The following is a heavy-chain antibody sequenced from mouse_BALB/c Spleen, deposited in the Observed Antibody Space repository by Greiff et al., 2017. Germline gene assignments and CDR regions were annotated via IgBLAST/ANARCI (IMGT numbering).Heavy chain of an antibody. Sequence: EVKLMESGPGLVKPSQSLSLTCSVTGYSITSGYYWNWIRQFPGNKLEWMGYISYDGSNNYNPSLKNRISITRDTSKNQFFLKLNSVTTEDTATYYCARGVITTATGYFDVWGAGTTVTVSS. V-gene: IGHV3-6*02. CDR2: ISYDGSN. D-gene: IGHD1-2*01. J-gene: IGHJ1*01. CDR3: ARGVITTATGYFDV. CDR1: GYSITSGYY.